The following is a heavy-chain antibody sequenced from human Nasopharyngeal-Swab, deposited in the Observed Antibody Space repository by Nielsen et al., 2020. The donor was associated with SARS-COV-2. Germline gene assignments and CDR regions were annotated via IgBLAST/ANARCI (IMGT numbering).Heavy chain of an antibody. J-gene: IGHJ6*02. V-gene: IGHV3-30*18. D-gene: IGHD3-10*01. CDR3: AKSLRGVSLSFGYYYGLDV. CDR2: ASYDGRHK. Sequence: WIRQPPGKGLEWVAVASYDGRHKSYADSVKGRFTVSRDNSKNTMYLQMSSLRAEDTAIYYCAKSLRGVSLSFGYYYGLDVWGQGTTVTVSS.